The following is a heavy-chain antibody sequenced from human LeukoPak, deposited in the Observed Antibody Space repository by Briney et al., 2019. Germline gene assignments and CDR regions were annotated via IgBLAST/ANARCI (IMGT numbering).Heavy chain of an antibody. D-gene: IGHD6-13*01. CDR1: GGFISSYY. Sequence: PSETLSLTCTVSGGFISSYYWCWLRQPAGKGLEWIGRIYTSGSTNYNPSLKSRVTMSVDTSKNQFSLKLSSVTAADTAVYYCAREGRSSSWYYFNYRGQGTLVTVSS. CDR3: AREGRSSSWYYFNY. J-gene: IGHJ4*02. V-gene: IGHV4-4*07. CDR2: IYTSGST.